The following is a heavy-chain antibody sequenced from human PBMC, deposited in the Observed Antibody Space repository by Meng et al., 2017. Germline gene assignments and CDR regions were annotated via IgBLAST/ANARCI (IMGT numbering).Heavy chain of an antibody. D-gene: IGHD3-10*01. J-gene: IGHJ4*02. CDR3: ARLWFGEYTFDY. CDR1: GFSFSSYV. CDR2: ISGSGGST. V-gene: IGHV3-23*01. Sequence: GESLKISCAASGFSFSSYVMSWVRQARGKGLEWVSAISGSGGSTYYADSVKGRFTISRDNSKNTLYLQMNSLRAEDTAVYYWARLWFGEYTFDYWGQGTLVTVSS.